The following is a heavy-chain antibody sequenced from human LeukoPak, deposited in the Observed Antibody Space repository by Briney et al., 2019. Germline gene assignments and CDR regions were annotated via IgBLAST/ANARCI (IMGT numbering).Heavy chain of an antibody. CDR3: ATLRLLWFGELFGEGWFDP. CDR1: GGSISSYY. D-gene: IGHD3-10*01. V-gene: IGHV4-59*01. CDR2: IYYSGST. J-gene: IGHJ5*02. Sequence: SETLSLTCTVSGGSISSYYWSWIRQPPGKGLEWIGYIYYSGSTNYNPSLKSRVTISVDTSKNQFSLKLSSVTAADTAVYYCATLRLLWFGELFGEGWFDPWGQGTLVTVSS.